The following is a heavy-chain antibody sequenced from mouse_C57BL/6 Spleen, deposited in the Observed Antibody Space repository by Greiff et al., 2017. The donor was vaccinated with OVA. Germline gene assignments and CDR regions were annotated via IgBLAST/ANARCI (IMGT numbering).Heavy chain of an antibody. V-gene: IGHV5-9-1*02. D-gene: IGHD2-4*01. J-gene: IGHJ3*01. Sequence: EVMLVESGEGLVKPGGSLKLSCAASGFTFSSYAMSWVRQTPEKRLEWVAYISSGGDYIYYADTVKGRFTISRDNARNTLYLQMSSLKSEDTAMYYGTRGGYDYDETGFAYWGQGTLVTVSA. CDR3: TRGGYDYDETGFAY. CDR1: GFTFSSYA. CDR2: ISSGGDYI.